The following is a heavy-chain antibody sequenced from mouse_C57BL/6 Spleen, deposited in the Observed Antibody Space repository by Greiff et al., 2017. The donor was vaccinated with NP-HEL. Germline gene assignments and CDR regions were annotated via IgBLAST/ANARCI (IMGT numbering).Heavy chain of an antibody. Sequence: DVHLVESGGDLVKPGGSLKLSCAASGFTFSSYGMSWVRQTPDKRLEWVATISSGGSYTYYPDSVKGRFTISRDNAKNTLYLQMSSLKSEDTAMYYCARHAGSPNFDYWGQGTTLTVSS. CDR2: ISSGGSYT. J-gene: IGHJ2*01. CDR3: ARHAGSPNFDY. V-gene: IGHV5-6*01. CDR1: GFTFSSYG. D-gene: IGHD1-1*01.